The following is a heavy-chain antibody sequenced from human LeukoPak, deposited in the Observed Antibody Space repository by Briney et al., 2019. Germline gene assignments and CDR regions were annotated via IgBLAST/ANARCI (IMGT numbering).Heavy chain of an antibody. V-gene: IGHV4-4*07. D-gene: IGHD6-13*01. CDR1: GGSISRYY. J-gene: IGHJ4*02. CDR3: ARESTVAGTARYLDY. CDR2: IYTSGST. Sequence: SETLSLTCTVSGGSISRYYWSWIRQPAGKGLEWIGRIYTSGSTNYSPSLKSRVTMSVDTSKNEFSLKLNSVTAADTAVYYCARESTVAGTARYLDYWGQGTLVTVSS.